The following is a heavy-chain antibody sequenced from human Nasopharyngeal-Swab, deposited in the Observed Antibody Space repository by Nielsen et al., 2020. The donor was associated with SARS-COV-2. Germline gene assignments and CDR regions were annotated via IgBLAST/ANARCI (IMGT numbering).Heavy chain of an antibody. CDR3: ARARDGYATWFYY. D-gene: IGHD5-24*01. Sequence: GGSLRLSCAASGFTFSSYSMNWVRQAPGKGLEWVSYISSSSSTIYYAASVKGRFTISRDNAKNSLYLQMNSLRDEDTAVYYCARARDGYATWFYYWGQGNLVTVSS. CDR1: GFTFSSYS. V-gene: IGHV3-48*02. CDR2: ISSSSSTI. J-gene: IGHJ4*02.